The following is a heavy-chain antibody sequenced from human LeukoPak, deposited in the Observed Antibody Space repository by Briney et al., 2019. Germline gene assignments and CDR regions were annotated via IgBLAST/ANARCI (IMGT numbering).Heavy chain of an antibody. V-gene: IGHV1-8*02. D-gene: IGHD3-10*01. CDR1: GYAFTSYY. CDR2: MNPNSGNT. CDR3: ASERFGEPY. J-gene: IGHJ4*02. Sequence: GASVKVSCKASGYAFTSYYMHWVRQATGQGLEWMGWMNPNSGNTGYAQKFQGRVTMTRNTSISTAYMELSSLRSEDTAVYYCASERFGEPYWGQGTLVTVSS.